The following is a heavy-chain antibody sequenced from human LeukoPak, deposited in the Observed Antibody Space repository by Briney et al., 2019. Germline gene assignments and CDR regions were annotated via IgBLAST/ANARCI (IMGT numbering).Heavy chain of an antibody. CDR2: IHYSGST. CDR1: GGSISSSSYY. D-gene: IGHD3-10*01. CDR3: ARDLEVTMVRGVIIFDY. Sequence: SETLSLTCTVSGGSISSSSYYWGWIRQPPGKGLEWIGSIHYSGSTNYNPSLKSRVTISVDTSKNQFSLKLSSVTAADTAVYYCARDLEVTMVRGVIIFDYWGQGTLVTVSS. J-gene: IGHJ4*02. V-gene: IGHV4-39*07.